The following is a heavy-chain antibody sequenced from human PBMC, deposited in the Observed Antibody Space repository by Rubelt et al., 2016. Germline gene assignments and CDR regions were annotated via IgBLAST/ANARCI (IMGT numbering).Heavy chain of an antibody. CDR1: GASMNSHY. Sequence: VQLQESGPGLVKPSETLSLTCTVSGASMNSHYWSWIRQPPGKGLEWIGYIYYSGSTNYNPSLKSRVTISVDTSKNQFSLKLSSVTAADTAVYYCARVRSSATMAPYYFDYWGQGTLVTVSS. V-gene: IGHV4-59*11. CDR3: ARVRSSATMAPYYFDY. CDR2: IYYSGST. D-gene: IGHD6-25*01. J-gene: IGHJ4*02.